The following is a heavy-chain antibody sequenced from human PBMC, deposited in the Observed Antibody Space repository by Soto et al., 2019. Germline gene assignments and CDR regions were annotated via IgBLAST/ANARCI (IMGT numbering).Heavy chain of an antibody. CDR2: IYYSGTT. CDR1: GGSISSEGYY. D-gene: IGHD5-18*01. Sequence: PSETLSLTCTVSGGSISSEGYYWSWFRQLPGKGLEWIGDIYYSGTTYHNPTLRSRLTISGDASKNQFSLKLSSVTDADTALYYCARGRGYSYGPYYFHYWGQGTLVTVSS. CDR3: ARGRGYSYGPYYFHY. V-gene: IGHV4-31*03. J-gene: IGHJ4*02.